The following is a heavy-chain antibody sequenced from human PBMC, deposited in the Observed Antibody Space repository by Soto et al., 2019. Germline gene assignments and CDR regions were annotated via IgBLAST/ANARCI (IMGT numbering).Heavy chain of an antibody. CDR2: IYYSGST. Sequence: PSETLSLTCTVSGGSISSYYWSWIRQPPGKGLEWIGSIYYSGSTNYNPSLTSRVTISVDTSKNRFSLKLSSVTAADTAVYYCAREEPVAVSFDIWGQGTMVTVSS. CDR3: AREEPVAVSFDI. D-gene: IGHD6-19*01. CDR1: GGSISSYY. J-gene: IGHJ3*02. V-gene: IGHV4-59*01.